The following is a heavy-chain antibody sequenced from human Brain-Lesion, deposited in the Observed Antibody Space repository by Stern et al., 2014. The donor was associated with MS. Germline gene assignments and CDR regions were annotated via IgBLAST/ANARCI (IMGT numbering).Heavy chain of an antibody. CDR3: ARQRYFDY. J-gene: IGHJ4*02. CDR2: IFPGGSAI. CDR1: GYTFTSYW. V-gene: IGHV5-51*01. Sequence: QLVQSGPEVKRPGESLKISCQASGYTFTSYWIGWVRQMPGQGLEWIAIIFPGGSAIRYSPSFQGQVTLSADKTRHTAYLQWNKQKASDTAIYDCARQRYFDYWGQGTLVTVSS.